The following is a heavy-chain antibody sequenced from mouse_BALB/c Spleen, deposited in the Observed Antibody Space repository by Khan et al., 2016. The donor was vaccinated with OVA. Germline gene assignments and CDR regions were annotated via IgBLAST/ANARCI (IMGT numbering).Heavy chain of an antibody. D-gene: IGHD2-13*01. CDR3: ARDYWFVY. J-gene: IGHJ3*01. V-gene: IGHV5-6-5*01. CDR2: ISSGGST. Sequence: EVQLQESGGGLVKPGGSLKVSCAASGFTFSNYAMSWVRQTTEKRLEWVASISSGGSTYYPDSVKGRITISRDNARNILYLQMSSRRSEDTAMYYCARDYWFVYWGQGTLVTVS. CDR1: GFTFSNYA.